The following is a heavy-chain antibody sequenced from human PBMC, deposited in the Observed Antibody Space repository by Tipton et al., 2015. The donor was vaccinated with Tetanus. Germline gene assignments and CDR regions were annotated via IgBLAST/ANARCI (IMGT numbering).Heavy chain of an antibody. CDR3: ATSGSFLEVEYFQH. D-gene: IGHD1-26*01. CDR1: GYY. CDR2: INPKSGGT. J-gene: IGHJ1*01. Sequence: QVQLVQSGAEAKKPGASVKVSCKASGYYVHWVRQAPGQGLEWMGWINPKSGGTSYAQKFQGRVTMARDTSISTAYMELSWLTSDDTAVYYCATSGSFLEVEYFQHWGQGTLVTVSS. V-gene: IGHV1-2*02.